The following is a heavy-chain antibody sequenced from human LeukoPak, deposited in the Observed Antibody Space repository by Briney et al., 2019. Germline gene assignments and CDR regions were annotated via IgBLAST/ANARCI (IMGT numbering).Heavy chain of an antibody. Sequence: SGGPLRLSCAVSRFTFTSYAMSWVRKAPGKGLEWLSAISGSGGSTYYAGSVKGRFTISRDNSKNTLYLHMNSLRAEDTAVYYCAKTAGGIWFGELIYYFDYWGQGTLVTVSS. CDR1: RFTFTSYA. J-gene: IGHJ4*02. CDR2: ISGSGGST. CDR3: AKTAGGIWFGELIYYFDY. D-gene: IGHD3-10*01. V-gene: IGHV3-23*01.